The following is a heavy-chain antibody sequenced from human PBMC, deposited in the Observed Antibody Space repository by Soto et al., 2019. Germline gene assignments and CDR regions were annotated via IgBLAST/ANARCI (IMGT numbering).Heavy chain of an antibody. V-gene: IGHV3-21*01. D-gene: IGHD5-12*01. Sequence: EVQLVESGGGLVKPGGSLRLSCAASGFTFSSYSMNWVRQAPGKGLEWVSSISSSSSYKYYADSVKGRFTISRDNAKKSLYLKMNGLRAEDKDVYYCARDTAHLSGYDGEEGFDYWGQGTLVTVSS. J-gene: IGHJ4*02. CDR3: ARDTAHLSGYDGEEGFDY. CDR1: GFTFSSYS. CDR2: ISSSSSYK.